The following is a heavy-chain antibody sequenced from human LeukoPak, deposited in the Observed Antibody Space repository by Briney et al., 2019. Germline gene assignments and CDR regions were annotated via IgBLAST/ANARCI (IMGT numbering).Heavy chain of an antibody. CDR3: AKDYYYDSTGYNYVGYFHH. Sequence: PGGSLRLSCAASGFISSDYYMSWIRQAPGKGLEWVSTVSGAAGSTYYADSVKGRFALSRDNSKNMLYLQMNSLRAEDSAVYYCAKDYYYDSTGYNYVGYFHHWGQGTLVTVSS. CDR1: GFISSDYY. V-gene: IGHV3-23*01. J-gene: IGHJ1*01. D-gene: IGHD3-22*01. CDR2: VSGAAGST.